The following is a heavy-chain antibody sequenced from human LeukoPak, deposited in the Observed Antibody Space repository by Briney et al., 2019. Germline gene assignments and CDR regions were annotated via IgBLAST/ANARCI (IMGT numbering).Heavy chain of an antibody. J-gene: IGHJ4*02. CDR2: VSWNSGSV. CDR3: AKDNRRHYTSGPNPDSLH. V-gene: IGHV3-9*01. Sequence: GGSLRLSCAGSGFIFNNYAMHWVRQPPGKGLEWVSGVSWNSGSVDYADSVKGRFTISRDNAKNSLYLQMNSLRVEDTAFYYCAKDNRRHYTSGPNPDSLHWGQGALVTVSS. D-gene: IGHD6-19*01. CDR1: GFIFNNYA.